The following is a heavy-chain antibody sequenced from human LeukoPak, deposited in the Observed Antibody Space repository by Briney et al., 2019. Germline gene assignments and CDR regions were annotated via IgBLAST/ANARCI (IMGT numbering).Heavy chain of an antibody. D-gene: IGHD2-21*02. CDR3: ARSTCSGDCYYAFDM. CDR1: GGSISNYN. Sequence: SETLSLTCTVSGGSISNYNWNWIRQPPGKGLECIGYIDYSGSTNYNPSLKSRVTIAVDTSKNQFSLKLSSVTAADTAVYYCARSTCSGDCYYAFDMWGQGTMVTVSS. J-gene: IGHJ3*02. V-gene: IGHV4-59*01. CDR2: IDYSGST.